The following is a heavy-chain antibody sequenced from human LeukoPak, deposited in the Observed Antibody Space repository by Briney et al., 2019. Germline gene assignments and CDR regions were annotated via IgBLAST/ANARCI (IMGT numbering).Heavy chain of an antibody. CDR3: AKSSYYVSSGYYREYYFDY. Sequence: GGSLRLSCAASGFTFSTYAMSWVRQAPGKGLEWVSAISGSGGSTNYADSVKGRVTVSRDNSKSTLYLQMNSLRAEDTAVYYCAKSSYYVSSGYYREYYFDYWGQGTLVTVSS. V-gene: IGHV3-23*01. CDR2: ISGSGGST. D-gene: IGHD3-22*01. CDR1: GFTFSTYA. J-gene: IGHJ4*02.